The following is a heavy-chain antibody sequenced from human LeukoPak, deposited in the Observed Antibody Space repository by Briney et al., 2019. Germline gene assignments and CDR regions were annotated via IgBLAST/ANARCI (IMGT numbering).Heavy chain of an antibody. CDR1: GGSISSYY. Sequence: SETLSLTCTVSGGSISSYYWSWIRQPPGKGLEWIGYIYYSGSTNYNPSLRSRVTISVDTSKNQFSLKLSSVTAADTAVYYCAREAQQLGTFDYWGQGTLVTVSS. CDR3: AREAQQLGTFDY. D-gene: IGHD7-27*01. J-gene: IGHJ4*02. V-gene: IGHV4-59*01. CDR2: IYYSGST.